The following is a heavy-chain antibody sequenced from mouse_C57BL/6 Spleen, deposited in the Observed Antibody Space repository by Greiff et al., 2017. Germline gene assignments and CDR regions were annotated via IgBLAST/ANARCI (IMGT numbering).Heavy chain of an antibody. CDR3: TRPPYYEY. J-gene: IGHJ3*01. D-gene: IGHD2-10*01. V-gene: IGHV1-15*01. CDR2: IDPETGGT. Sequence: VQLQQSGAELVRPGASVTLSCKASGYTFTDYEMHWVKQTPVHGLEWIGAIDPETGGTAYNQKFKGKAILTADKSSSTAYMELRSLTSEDSAVYYCTRPPYYEYWGQGTLVTVSA. CDR1: GYTFTDYE.